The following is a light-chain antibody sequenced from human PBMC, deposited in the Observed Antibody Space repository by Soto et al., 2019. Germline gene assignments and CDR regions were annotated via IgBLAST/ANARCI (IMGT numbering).Light chain of an antibody. CDR2: EVS. Sequence: QSALAQPASVSGSPGQSITISCTGTSSDVGGYSYVSWYQQYPGKAPKLMIYEVSNRPAGVSNRFSGSKSVNTASLTISGLQAEDEADYYCSSYTSSNSEVFGTGTKVTVL. CDR3: SSYTSSNSEV. J-gene: IGLJ1*01. V-gene: IGLV2-14*01. CDR1: SSDVGGYSY.